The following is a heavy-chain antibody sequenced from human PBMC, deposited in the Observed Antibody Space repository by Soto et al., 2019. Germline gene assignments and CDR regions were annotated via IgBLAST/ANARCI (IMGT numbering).Heavy chain of an antibody. V-gene: IGHV4-34*01. CDR2: INHSGST. D-gene: IGHD3-10*02. CDR3: ARVGGGYVRGVADY. Sequence: SETLSLTCAVYGGSFSGYYWSWIRQPPGKGLEWIGEINHSGSTNYNPSLKSRVTISVDTSKNQFSLKLSSVTAADTAVYYCARVGGGYVRGVADYWGQGTLVTVSS. CDR1: GGSFSGYY. J-gene: IGHJ4*02.